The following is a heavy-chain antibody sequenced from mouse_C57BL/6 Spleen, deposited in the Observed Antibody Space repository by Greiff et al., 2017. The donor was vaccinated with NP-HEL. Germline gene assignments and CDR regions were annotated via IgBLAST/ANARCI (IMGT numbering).Heavy chain of an antibody. CDR2: IDPSDSYT. CDR1: GYTFTSYW. CDR3: ASYYGSRARFAY. Sequence: VQLQQPGAELVMPGASVKLSCKASGYTFTSYWMHWVKQRPGQGLEWIGEIDPSDSYTNYNQKFKGKSTLTVDKSSSTAYMQLSSLTSEDSAVYYCASYYGSRARFAYWGQGTLVTVSA. J-gene: IGHJ3*01. D-gene: IGHD1-1*01. V-gene: IGHV1-69*01.